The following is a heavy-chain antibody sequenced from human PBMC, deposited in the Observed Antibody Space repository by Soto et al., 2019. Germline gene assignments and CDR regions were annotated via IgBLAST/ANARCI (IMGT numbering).Heavy chain of an antibody. CDR1: GYSFTDYH. V-gene: IGHV1-2*04. D-gene: IGHD2-15*01. CDR2: INPKSGGT. Sequence: ASVKVSCTASGYSFTDYHIHWVRQAPGQGLEWLGRINPKSGGTSTAQKFQGWVTMTRDRSISTVYMELTRLRSDDTAVYFCARGHSTDCSKVVGALFYNDEMDVWGKGTTVTVYS. J-gene: IGHJ6*04. CDR3: ARGHSTDCSKVVGALFYNDEMDV.